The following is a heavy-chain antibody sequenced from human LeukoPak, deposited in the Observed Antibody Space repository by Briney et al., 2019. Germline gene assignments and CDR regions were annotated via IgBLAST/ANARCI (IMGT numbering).Heavy chain of an antibody. CDR3: ARPTYYDFWSGYPEKFDY. J-gene: IGHJ4*02. CDR2: ISWNSVSI. V-gene: IGHV3-9*01. CDR1: GFTFDNYA. D-gene: IGHD3-3*01. Sequence: PGRSLRLSCAASGFTFDNYAMHWVRQAPGKGLEWVSGISWNSVSIGYADSVKGRFTISRDNSKNTLYLQMNSLRAEDTAVYYCARPTYYDFWSGYPEKFDYWGQGTLVTVSS.